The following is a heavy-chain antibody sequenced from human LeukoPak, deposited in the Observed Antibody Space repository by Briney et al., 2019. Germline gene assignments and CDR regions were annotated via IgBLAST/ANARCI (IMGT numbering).Heavy chain of an antibody. D-gene: IGHD3-16*02. CDR2: TSGSGGST. CDR1: GFTFSIYA. V-gene: IGHV3-23*01. Sequence: GVSLTLSCAASGFTFSIYAMSCVRQAPGKGLEWVSATSGSGGSTYYADSVKCRFTISRDNSKNTLYLQMNGLRAEDTVVYYCAKDRRITFGGVIGSFDYWGQGPLVTVSS. CDR3: AKDRRITFGGVIGSFDY. J-gene: IGHJ4*02.